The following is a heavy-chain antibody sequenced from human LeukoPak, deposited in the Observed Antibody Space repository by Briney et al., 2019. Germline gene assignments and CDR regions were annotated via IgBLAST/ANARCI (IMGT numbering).Heavy chain of an antibody. CDR1: GFTVSSNY. J-gene: IGHJ4*02. CDR2: IYSGGST. V-gene: IGHV3-66*01. Sequence: GGSLRLSCAASGFTVSSNYMSGVRQAPGKGLEWVSVIYSGGSTYYADSVKGRFTISRDNSKNTLYLQMNSLRAEDTAVYYCARGSAMYYYDSSGPLEYWGQGTLVTVSS. CDR3: ARGSAMYYYDSSGPLEY. D-gene: IGHD3-22*01.